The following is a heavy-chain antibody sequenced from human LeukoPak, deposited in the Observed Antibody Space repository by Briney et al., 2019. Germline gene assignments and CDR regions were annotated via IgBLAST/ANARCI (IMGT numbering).Heavy chain of an antibody. CDR1: GGTFSSYA. CDR3: AVGLTTVTTPPPLDY. V-gene: IGHV1-69*13. CDR2: IIPIFGTA. Sequence: ASVKVSCKASGGTFSSYAISWVRQAPGQGLEWMGGIIPIFGTANYAQKFQGRVTITADESTSTAYMELSSLRSEDTAVYYCAVGLTTVTTPPPLDYWGQGTLVTVSS. D-gene: IGHD4-17*01. J-gene: IGHJ4*02.